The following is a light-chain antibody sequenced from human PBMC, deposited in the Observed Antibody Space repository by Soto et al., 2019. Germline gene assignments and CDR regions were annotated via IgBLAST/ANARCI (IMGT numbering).Light chain of an antibody. Sequence: DIQMTQSPSSLSASVGDRVTITCRASQSIISYLNWYQQKPGKAPKLLIYAASSLQSGVPSRFSGSGSGTDFTLTISSLQPEDFAIYYCQQSYSTPPTFGQGTKVEIK. J-gene: IGKJ1*01. V-gene: IGKV1-39*01. CDR3: QQSYSTPPT. CDR2: AAS. CDR1: QSIISY.